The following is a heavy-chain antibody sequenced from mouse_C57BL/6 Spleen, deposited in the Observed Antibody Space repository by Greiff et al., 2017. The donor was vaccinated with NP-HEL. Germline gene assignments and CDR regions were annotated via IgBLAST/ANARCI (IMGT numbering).Heavy chain of an antibody. CDR3: ARYYYYGSSYGYFDV. CDR1: GFTFSDYG. CDR2: ISSGSSTI. J-gene: IGHJ1*03. D-gene: IGHD1-1*01. V-gene: IGHV5-17*01. Sequence: EVKLVESGGGLVKPGGSLKLSCAASGFTFSDYGMHWVRQAPEKGLEWVAYISSGSSTIYYADTVKGRVTISRDNAKNTLFLQMTSLRSEDTAMYYCARYYYYGSSYGYFDVWGTGTTVTVSS.